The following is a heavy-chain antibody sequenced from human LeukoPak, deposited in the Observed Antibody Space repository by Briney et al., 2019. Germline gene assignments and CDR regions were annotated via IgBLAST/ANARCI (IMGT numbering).Heavy chain of an antibody. CDR1: EFIFSDYW. Sequence: QPGGSLRLSCVASEFIFSDYWMSWVRQAPGKGLEWVSAISGSGGSTYYADSVKGRFTISRDNSKNTLYLQMNSLRAEDTAVYYCAKGQIKYYDILTGYHRAPHFDYWGQGTVVTVSS. V-gene: IGHV3-23*01. J-gene: IGHJ4*02. CDR3: AKGQIKYYDILTGYHRAPHFDY. D-gene: IGHD3-9*01. CDR2: ISGSGGST.